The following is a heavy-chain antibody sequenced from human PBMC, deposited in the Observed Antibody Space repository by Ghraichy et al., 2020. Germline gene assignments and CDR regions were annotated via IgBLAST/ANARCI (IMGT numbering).Heavy chain of an antibody. D-gene: IGHD3-10*01. J-gene: IGHJ5*02. CDR1: GFTFSSYE. CDR3: ASVFPGSLTNWFDP. V-gene: IGHV3-48*03. Sequence: GGSLRLSCAASGFTFSSYEMNWVRLAPGKGLEWISYISSSGSTIYYADSVKGRFTISRDNAKNSLYLQMNSLRAEDTAVYYCASVFPGSLTNWFDPWGQGTLVTVSS. CDR2: ISSSGSTI.